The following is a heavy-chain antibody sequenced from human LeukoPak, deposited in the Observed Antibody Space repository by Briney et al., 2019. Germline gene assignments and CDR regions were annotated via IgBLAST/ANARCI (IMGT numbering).Heavy chain of an antibody. CDR3: AKDDVGTAIDY. CDR2: ISYDGSNK. J-gene: IGHJ4*02. CDR1: GFTFSSYG. Sequence: GRSLRLSCAASGFTFSSYGMHWVRQAPGKGLEWVAVISYDGSNKYYADSVKGRFTISRDNSKNTLYLQMNSLRAEDTAVYYCAKDDVGTAIDYWGQGTLVTVSS. D-gene: IGHD5-18*01. V-gene: IGHV3-30*18.